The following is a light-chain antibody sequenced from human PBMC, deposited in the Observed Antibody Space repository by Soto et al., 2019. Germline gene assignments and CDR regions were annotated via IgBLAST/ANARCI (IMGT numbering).Light chain of an antibody. CDR1: QSVSSY. CDR3: QQRSNWPLT. J-gene: IGKJ4*01. Sequence: EIVLTQSPATLSLSPGERATLSCRASQSVSSYLAWYQQKPGQAPRLLIYDASNRATGIPARFSGSGSVTDFTLTIISLEPEEFAVYYCQQRSNWPLTFGGGTRVEIK. V-gene: IGKV3-11*01. CDR2: DAS.